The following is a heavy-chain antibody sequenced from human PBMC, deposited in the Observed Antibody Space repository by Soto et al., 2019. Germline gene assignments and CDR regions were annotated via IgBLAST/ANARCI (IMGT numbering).Heavy chain of an antibody. CDR2: ISSSGSTI. CDR3: ARDGGYYDSSGYYGSYYFDY. D-gene: IGHD3-22*01. Sequence: EVQLVESGGGLVQPGGSLRLSCAASGFTFSSYEMNWVRQAPGKGLEWVSYISSSGSTIYYADSVKGRFTISRDNAKNSLYLQMNSLRAEDTAVYYCARDGGYYDSSGYYGSYYFDYWGQGTLVTVSS. J-gene: IGHJ4*02. V-gene: IGHV3-48*03. CDR1: GFTFSSYE.